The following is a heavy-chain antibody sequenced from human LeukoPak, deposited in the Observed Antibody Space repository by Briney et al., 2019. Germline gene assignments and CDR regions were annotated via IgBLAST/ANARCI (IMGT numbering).Heavy chain of an antibody. V-gene: IGHV3-30-3*01. J-gene: IGHJ4*02. CDR1: GFTLSSYA. CDR3: ARDSDERYCSSTSCFPY. CDR2: ISYDGSNK. D-gene: IGHD2-2*01. Sequence: PGGSLRLSCAASGFTLSSYAMHWVRQAPGKGLEWVAVISYDGSNKYYAHSVKGRFTISIDNSKNPLSLQMNRLRAEDTAVYYCARDSDERYCSSTSCFPYWGQGTMVTVSS.